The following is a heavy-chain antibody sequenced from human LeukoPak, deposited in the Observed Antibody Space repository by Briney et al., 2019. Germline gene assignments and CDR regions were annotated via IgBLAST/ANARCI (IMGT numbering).Heavy chain of an antibody. V-gene: IGHV1-8*01. CDR2: MNPNSGNT. D-gene: IGHD3-10*01. CDR1: GYTFTSYD. Sequence: SVKISCKTSGYTFTSYDINWVRHAPVQGLEWMGWMNPNSGNTGYAQKFQGRVTMTRNTSISTAYMELSSLRSEDTAVYYCARDGRITMVRGVIWYNWFDPWGQGTLVTVSS. CDR3: ARDGRITMVRGVIWYNWFDP. J-gene: IGHJ5*02.